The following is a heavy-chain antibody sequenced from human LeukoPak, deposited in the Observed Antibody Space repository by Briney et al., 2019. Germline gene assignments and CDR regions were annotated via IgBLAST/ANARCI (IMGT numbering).Heavy chain of an antibody. D-gene: IGHD3-3*01. V-gene: IGHV3-30*03. CDR2: ISYDGKNK. CDR3: ARDSTIFAVRMIDY. Sequence: GGSLRLSCAASGFTFDDYAMHWVRQAPGKGLEWVAVISYDGKNKYYGDSVKGRFTISRDSSRNTLYLQVNSLRVEDTAVYYCARDSTIFAVRMIDYWGQGTLVTVSS. J-gene: IGHJ4*02. CDR1: GFTFDDYA.